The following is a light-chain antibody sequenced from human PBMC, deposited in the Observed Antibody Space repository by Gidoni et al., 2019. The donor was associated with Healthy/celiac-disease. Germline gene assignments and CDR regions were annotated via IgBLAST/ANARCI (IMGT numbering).Light chain of an antibody. V-gene: IGKV3-11*01. J-gene: IGKJ4*01. CDR3: QQRSNWIT. CDR2: DAS. CDR1: QSVSSY. Sequence: IVLTQSPATLSLSTGERATLSCRASQSVSSYLAWYQQKPGQAPRLLIYDASTRATGIPARFSGSCSGTDFTLTISSLEPEDFAVYYCQQRSNWITFGGGTKVEIK.